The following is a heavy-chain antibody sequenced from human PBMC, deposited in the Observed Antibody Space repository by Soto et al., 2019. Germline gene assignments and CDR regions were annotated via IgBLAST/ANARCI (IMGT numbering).Heavy chain of an antibody. V-gene: IGHV4-59*02. Sequence: QVQLQESGPGLVKPSETLSLTCTVSGGSVSTYYWSWIRQPPGKGLEWIAYIYYSGSTSYNPSLKSRVTISVDTSKNQFSLKLSSVTAADTAVYYCARTYDDSGPNSGGYGFGIWGQGTMVTVSS. J-gene: IGHJ3*02. CDR2: IYYSGST. CDR1: GGSVSTYY. D-gene: IGHD3-22*01. CDR3: ARTYDDSGPNSGGYGFGI.